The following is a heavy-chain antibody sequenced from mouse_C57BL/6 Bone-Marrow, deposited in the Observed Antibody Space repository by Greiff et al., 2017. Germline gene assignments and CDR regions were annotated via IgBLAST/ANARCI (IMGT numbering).Heavy chain of an antibody. CDR3: EGYEY. V-gene: IGHV1-59*01. J-gene: IGHJ2*01. CDR2: IDPFDSYT. D-gene: IGHD2-12*01. Sequence: QVQLQQPGAELVRPGTPVKLYCKASGYTFTSYWMHGVKQRPGQGLEWIGVIDPFDSYTNYNQKFKGKATLTVDTSSSTAYRQLSSLTSGDSAVYCCEGYEYWGQGTTLTVSS. CDR1: GYTFTSYW.